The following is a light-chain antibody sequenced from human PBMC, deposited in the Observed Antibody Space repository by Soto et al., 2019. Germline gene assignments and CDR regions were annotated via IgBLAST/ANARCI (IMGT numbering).Light chain of an antibody. CDR2: DAS. J-gene: IGKJ2*01. Sequence: EIVLTQSPGTLSLSPGERATLSCRASQSLSKSHLAWYQQKPGQSPRLLISDASSRTTSIAARFSGSGSGTDFTLTISRLEPEDFAVYFCQHYDNSPPFTFDQGTKLEIK. V-gene: IGKV3-20*01. CDR1: QSLSKSH. CDR3: QHYDNSPPFT.